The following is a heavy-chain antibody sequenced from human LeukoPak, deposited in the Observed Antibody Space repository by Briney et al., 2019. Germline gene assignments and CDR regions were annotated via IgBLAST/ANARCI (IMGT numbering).Heavy chain of an antibody. CDR2: ISYDGSNK. J-gene: IGHJ6*03. CDR3: ARRIAAAGTYYYYYYMDV. D-gene: IGHD6-13*01. CDR1: GFTFSSYV. Sequence: PGGSLRLSCGASGFTFSSYVMHWVRQAPGKGLEWVAVISYDGSNKYYADSVKGRFTISRDNSKNTLYLQMNSLRAEDTAVYYCARRIAAAGTYYYYYYMDVWGKGTTVTISS. V-gene: IGHV3-30*04.